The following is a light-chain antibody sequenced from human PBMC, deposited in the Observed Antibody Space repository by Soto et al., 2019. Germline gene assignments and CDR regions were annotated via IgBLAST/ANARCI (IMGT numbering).Light chain of an antibody. CDR2: EDN. J-gene: IGLJ3*02. V-gene: IGLV6-57*04. CDR3: KSYDSSNWV. Sequence: NFMLTQPHSVSESPGKTVTISCTRSSGSIASNYVQWYQQRPGSAPTTVIYEDNQRPSGVPDRFSGSIDSSSNSASLTISGLKTEDEADYYCKSYDSSNWVCGGGTKVTVL. CDR1: SGSIASNY.